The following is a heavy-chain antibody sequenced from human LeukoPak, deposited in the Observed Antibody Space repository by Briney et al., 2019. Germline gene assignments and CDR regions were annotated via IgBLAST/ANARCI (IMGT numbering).Heavy chain of an antibody. CDR1: GYTFTGYY. D-gene: IGHD3-10*01. CDR3: ARAPGGAQGWFDP. CDR2: INPNSGGT. Sequence: GASVKVSCKASGYTFTGYYMHWVRQAPGQGLEWMGWINPNSGGTNYAQKFQGRVTMTTDTSTSTAYMELRSLRSDDTAVYYCARAPGGAQGWFDPWGQGTLVTASS. V-gene: IGHV1-2*02. J-gene: IGHJ5*02.